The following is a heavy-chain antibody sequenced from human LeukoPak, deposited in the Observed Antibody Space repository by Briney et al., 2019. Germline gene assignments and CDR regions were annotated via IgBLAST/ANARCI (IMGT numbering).Heavy chain of an antibody. V-gene: IGHV4-59*01. CDR3: ATSFPYYYDSSGYYY. CDR2: IFYSGST. J-gene: IGHJ4*02. Sequence: PSETLSLTCTVSGGSISNYYWSWIRQPPGKGLEWIGYIFYSGSTNYNPSLKSRVTISVDTSKNQFSLKLSSVTAADTAVYYCATSFPYYYDSSGYYYWGQGTLVTVSS. D-gene: IGHD3-22*01. CDR1: GGSISNYY.